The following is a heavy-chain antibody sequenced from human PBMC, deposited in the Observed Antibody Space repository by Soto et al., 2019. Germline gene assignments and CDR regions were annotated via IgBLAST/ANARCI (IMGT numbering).Heavy chain of an antibody. CDR1: GFTFSSYS. J-gene: IGHJ6*02. V-gene: IGHV3-66*01. Sequence: GGSLRLSCAASGFTFSSYSMNWVRQAPGKGLEWVSVIYRGGSTYYADSVKGRFTISRDNSKNTLYLQMSSLRAEDTAAYFCGREFVVVMGGSYYYYGMDVWGQGTTVTVSS. CDR2: IYRGGST. CDR3: GREFVVVMGGSYYYYGMDV. D-gene: IGHD2-21*01.